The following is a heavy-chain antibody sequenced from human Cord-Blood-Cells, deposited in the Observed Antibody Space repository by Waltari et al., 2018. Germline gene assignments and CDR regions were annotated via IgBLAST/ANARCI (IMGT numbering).Heavy chain of an antibody. V-gene: IGHV1-8*01. D-gene: IGHD3-22*01. CDR3: ARLYYYDSSGYYRYYGMDV. CDR1: GYTFTSYD. Sequence: QVQLVQSGAEVKKPGASVKVSCKASGYTFTSYDINWVRQATGQGLEWMGWMNPNSGNTGYAQKFQGRVTMTRNTSISTAYMELSSLRSEDTAMYYCARLYYYDSSGYYRYYGMDVWGQGTTVTVSS. CDR2: MNPNSGNT. J-gene: IGHJ6*02.